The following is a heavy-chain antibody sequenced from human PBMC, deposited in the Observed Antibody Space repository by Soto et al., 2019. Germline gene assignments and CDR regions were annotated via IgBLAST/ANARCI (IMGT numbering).Heavy chain of an antibody. D-gene: IGHD2-15*01. CDR1: GYTFTTFG. CDR3: ARAFCSGGSCYLDY. Sequence: QVQLVQSGGEVKKPGAAVKVSCKASGYTFTTFGIGWVRQAPGQGLVWMGWISAYSGNTEYPEKLQGRVTMTIDTTTSTTNRERRSPRADDTAIDYWARAFCSGGSCYLDYWGQGALVTVSS. J-gene: IGHJ4*02. V-gene: IGHV1-18*01. CDR2: ISAYSGNT.